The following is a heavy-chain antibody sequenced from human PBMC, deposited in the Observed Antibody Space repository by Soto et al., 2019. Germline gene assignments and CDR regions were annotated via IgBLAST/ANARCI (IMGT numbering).Heavy chain of an antibody. CDR2: INHSGST. V-gene: IGHV4-34*01. Sequence: QVQLQQWGAGLLKPSETLSLTCAVYGGSFSGYYWSWIRQPPGKGLEWIGEINHSGSTNYNPSLKTRVTISVDTPNTHFSLKLRSVTAADTAVYCWAIAQWLVNYFDYWGQGTLVTVSS. J-gene: IGHJ4*02. D-gene: IGHD6-19*01. CDR3: AIAQWLVNYFDY. CDR1: GGSFSGYY.